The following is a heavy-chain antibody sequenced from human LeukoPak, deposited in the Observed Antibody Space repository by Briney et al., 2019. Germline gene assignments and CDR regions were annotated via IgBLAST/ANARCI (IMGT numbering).Heavy chain of an antibody. Sequence: PSETLSLTCTVSGYSISSGYYWGWIRPPPGKGLEWIGSIYHSGSTYYNPSLKSRVTMSVDTSKNQFSLKLSSVTAADTAVYYCAREWTSGDGSGYPYYFDYWGPGTLVTVSS. CDR3: AREWTSGDGSGYPYYFDY. D-gene: IGHD3-22*01. CDR1: GYSISSGYY. V-gene: IGHV4-38-2*02. CDR2: IYHSGST. J-gene: IGHJ4*02.